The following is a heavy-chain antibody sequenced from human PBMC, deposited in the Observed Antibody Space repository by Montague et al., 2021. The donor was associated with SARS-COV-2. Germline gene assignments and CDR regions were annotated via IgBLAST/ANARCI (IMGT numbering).Heavy chain of an antibody. D-gene: IGHD3-9*01. CDR1: GFTFSSYA. J-gene: IGHJ6*02. Sequence: SLRLSFAASGFTFSSYAVHWVRQAPGKGLEWVAVISYDGSNKYYADSVKGRFTISRDNSKNTLYLQMNSLRAEDTAVYYCARDPFYYDILTGYIYPAYYYYYGMDVWGQGTTVTVSS. CDR3: ARDPFYYDILTGYIYPAYYYYYGMDV. V-gene: IGHV3-30-3*01. CDR2: ISYDGSNK.